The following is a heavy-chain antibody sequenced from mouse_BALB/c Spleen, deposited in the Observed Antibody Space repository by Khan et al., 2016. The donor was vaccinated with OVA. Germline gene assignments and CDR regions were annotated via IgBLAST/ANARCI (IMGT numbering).Heavy chain of an antibody. CDR3: GRFHGGY. V-gene: IGHV9-3-1*01. CDR2: MNTYTGEP. Sequence: QIQLVQSGPELMKPGETVKISCKASGYTFKDYVMNWVKQSPGEGLKWMGWMNTYTGEPTYADDFKGRFAITLETSASTAYLQLSSLKNEDTATYFCGRFHGGYWGQGTTLTVSS. CDR1: GYTFKDYV. J-gene: IGHJ2*01.